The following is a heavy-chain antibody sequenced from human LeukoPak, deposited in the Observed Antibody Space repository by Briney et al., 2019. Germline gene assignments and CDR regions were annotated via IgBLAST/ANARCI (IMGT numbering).Heavy chain of an antibody. J-gene: IGHJ4*02. Sequence: PGGSLRPSCAASGFTVSSNYMTWVRQAPGKGMEWVSIIYSGGNTYYADSVKGRFTISRDNSKNTLYLQMNSLRAEDTAVYYCASNFGHSGNWYYYWGQGTLVTVSS. CDR1: GFTVSSNY. CDR3: ASNFGHSGNWYYY. D-gene: IGHD6-13*01. V-gene: IGHV3-53*01. CDR2: IYSGGNT.